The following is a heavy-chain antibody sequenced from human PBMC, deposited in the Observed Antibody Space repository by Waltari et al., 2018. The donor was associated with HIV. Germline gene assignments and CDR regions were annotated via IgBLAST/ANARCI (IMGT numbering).Heavy chain of an antibody. CDR3: AKGDPHYYDSSGYYWGFDY. CDR1: GFTFSSYA. V-gene: IGHV3-23*01. Sequence: EVQLLESGGGLVQPGGSLRLSCAASGFTFSSYAMSWVRQAPGKGLEWVSAISGSGGSTYYADSVKGRFTISRDNSKNTLYLQMNSLRAEDTAVYYCAKGDPHYYDSSGYYWGFDYWGQGTLVTVSS. J-gene: IGHJ4*02. CDR2: ISGSGGST. D-gene: IGHD3-22*01.